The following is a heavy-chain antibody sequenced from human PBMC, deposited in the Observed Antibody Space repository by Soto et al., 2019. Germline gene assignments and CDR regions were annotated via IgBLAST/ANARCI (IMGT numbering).Heavy chain of an antibody. D-gene: IGHD5-18*01. J-gene: IGHJ6*02. CDR2: IIPIFGTA. V-gene: IGHV1-69*13. Sequence: SVKVSCKASGGTFSSYAISWVRQAPGQGLEWMGGIIPIFGTANYAQKFQGRVTITADESTSTAYMELSSLRSEDTAVYYCARDLDTAMVDYYYYGMDVWGQGTTVTVSS. CDR1: GGTFSSYA. CDR3: ARDLDTAMVDYYYYGMDV.